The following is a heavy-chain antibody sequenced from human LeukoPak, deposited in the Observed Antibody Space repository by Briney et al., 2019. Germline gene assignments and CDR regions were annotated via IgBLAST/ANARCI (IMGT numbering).Heavy chain of an antibody. D-gene: IGHD6-19*01. J-gene: IGHJ4*02. Sequence: GGSLRLSCAASGFTLTSYDMHWVRQVTGKGLEWVSSISKTGETYYSDSVKGRFTISRENAKKSLYLQMNSVRAGDTAVYYCTRGLWEAVAATGIFDYWGQGALVTVSS. V-gene: IGHV3-13*01. CDR3: TRGLWEAVAATGIFDY. CDR1: GFTLTSYD. CDR2: ISKTGET.